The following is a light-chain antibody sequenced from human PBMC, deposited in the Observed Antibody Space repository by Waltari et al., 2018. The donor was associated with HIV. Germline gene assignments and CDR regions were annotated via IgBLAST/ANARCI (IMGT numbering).Light chain of an antibody. CDR2: EVT. V-gene: IGLV2-14*01. J-gene: IGLJ2*01. CDR3: TSYTSSSTLVV. CDR1: SSDVGGYNY. Sequence: QSALTQPASVSGSLGPSITIPCTGTSSDVGGYNYVSWYQHHPGKAPKLMIYEVTNRPSGVSNRFSGSKSGNTASLTISGLQAEDESDYYCTSYTSSSTLVVFGGGTNLTVL.